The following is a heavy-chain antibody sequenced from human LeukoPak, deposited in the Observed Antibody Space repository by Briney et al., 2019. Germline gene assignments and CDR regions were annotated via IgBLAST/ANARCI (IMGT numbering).Heavy chain of an antibody. V-gene: IGHV4-59*01. J-gene: IGHJ4*02. CDR3: ARAGSGWYFDY. CDR1: GGSISSYY. CDR2: IYYSEST. D-gene: IGHD6-19*01. Sequence: PSETLSLTCTVSGGSISSYYWSWIRQPPGKGLEWIGYIYYSESTNYNPSLKSRVTISVDTSKNQFSLKLSSVTAADTAVYYCARAGSGWYFDYWGQGTLVTVSS.